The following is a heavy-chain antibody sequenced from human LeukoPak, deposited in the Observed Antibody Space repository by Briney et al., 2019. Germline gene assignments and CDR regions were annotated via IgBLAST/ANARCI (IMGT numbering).Heavy chain of an antibody. CDR2: IIPILGIA. CDR1: GGTFSSYT. V-gene: IGHV1-69*02. Sequence: GASVKVSCKASGGTFSSYTISWVRQAPGQGLEWMGRIIPILGIANYAQKFQGRVTITADKSTSTAYMELSSLRSEDTAVYYCARAYCSGGSCYVTYFDCWGQGTLVTVSS. CDR3: ARAYCSGGSCYVTYFDC. J-gene: IGHJ4*02. D-gene: IGHD2-15*01.